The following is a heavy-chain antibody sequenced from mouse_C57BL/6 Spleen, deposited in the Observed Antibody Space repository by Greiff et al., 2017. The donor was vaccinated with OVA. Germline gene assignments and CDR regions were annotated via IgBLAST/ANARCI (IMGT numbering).Heavy chain of an antibody. CDR1: GYAFSSYW. D-gene: IGHD1-2*01. J-gene: IGHJ2*01. CDR3: ARGHYGYFDY. Sequence: QVHVKQSGAELVKPGASVKISCKASGYAFSSYWMNWVKQRPGKGLEWIGQIYPGDGDTNYNGKFKGKATLTADKSSSTAYMQLSSLTSEDSAVYFCARGHYGYFDYWGQGTTLTVSS. CDR2: IYPGDGDT. V-gene: IGHV1-80*01.